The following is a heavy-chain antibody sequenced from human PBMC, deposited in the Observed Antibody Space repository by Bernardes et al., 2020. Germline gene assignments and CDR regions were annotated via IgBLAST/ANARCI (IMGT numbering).Heavy chain of an antibody. D-gene: IGHD6-13*01. CDR3: ASSSRPNYYYGMDV. CDR2: ISSSSSTI. Sequence: GGSLRLSCAASGFTFSSYSLNWVRQAPGKGLEWVSYISSSSSTIYYADSVKGRFTISRDNAKNSLYLQMNSLRDEDTAVYYCASSSRPNYYYGMDVWGKGTTVTVSS. CDR1: GFTFSSYS. V-gene: IGHV3-48*02. J-gene: IGHJ6*04.